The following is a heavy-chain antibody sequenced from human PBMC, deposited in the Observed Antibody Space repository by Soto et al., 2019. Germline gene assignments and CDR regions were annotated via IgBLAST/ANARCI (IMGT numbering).Heavy chain of an antibody. CDR2: ISYDGSNK. J-gene: IGHJ4*02. D-gene: IGHD4-17*01. Sequence: QVQLVESGGGVVRPGRSLRLSCAASGFTFSSYAMHWVRQAPGKGLEWVAVISYDGSNKYYADSVKGRFTISRDNSKNTLYLQMNSLRAEDTAVYYCARDARDDYGGNSGGGADYWGQGTLVTVSS. CDR1: GFTFSSYA. V-gene: IGHV3-30-3*01. CDR3: ARDARDDYGGNSGGGADY.